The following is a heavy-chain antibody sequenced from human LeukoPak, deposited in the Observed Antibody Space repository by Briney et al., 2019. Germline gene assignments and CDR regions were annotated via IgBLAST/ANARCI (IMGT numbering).Heavy chain of an antibody. J-gene: IGHJ4*02. D-gene: IGHD2-15*01. V-gene: IGHV3-53*01. CDR3: AKESPYSGGSCIDF. CDR1: GFSVSDNY. CDR2: IYSGGGT. Sequence: GGSLRLSCAASGFSVSDNYMTWVRQAPGKGLEWVSVIYSGGGTYYADSVKGRFTISRDNSKNMLYLQMDSLRAEDTAVYYCAKESPYSGGSCIDFWGQGTLVTVSS.